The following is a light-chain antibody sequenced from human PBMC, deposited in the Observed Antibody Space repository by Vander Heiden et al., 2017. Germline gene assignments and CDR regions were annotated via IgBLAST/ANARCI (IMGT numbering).Light chain of an antibody. V-gene: IGKV1-33*01. CDR3: QQYDNLPRA. Sequence: DIQMTQSPSSLSASVGDRVTITCQASQDISNYLNWYQQKPGKDPKLLIEDASNLETGVPSRFSGSGSGTDCTFTIRSLQPEDSATYYCQQYDNLPRAFGPGTKVDIK. CDR1: QDISNY. J-gene: IGKJ3*01. CDR2: DAS.